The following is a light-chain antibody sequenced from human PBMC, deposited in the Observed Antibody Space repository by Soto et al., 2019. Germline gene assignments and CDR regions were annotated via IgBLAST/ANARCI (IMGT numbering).Light chain of an antibody. V-gene: IGKV3D-15*01. CDR2: GAS. Sequence: EIVMTQSPATLSVSPGERATLSCRASQSVSSNLAWYQQKPGQAPRLLIYGASSRATGAPDRFRGSGSGTEFTLTISSLQPDDFATYYCQQYNSYSTFGQGTKVDIK. CDR1: QSVSSN. J-gene: IGKJ1*01. CDR3: QQYNSYST.